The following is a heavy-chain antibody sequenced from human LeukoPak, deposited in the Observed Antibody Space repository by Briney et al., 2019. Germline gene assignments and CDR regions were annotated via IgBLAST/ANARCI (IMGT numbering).Heavy chain of an antibody. CDR1: GGSISISDFY. V-gene: IGHV4-30-4*08. CDR2: TYNSGNT. J-gene: IGHJ3*01. Sequence: KASETLSLTCSVSGGSISISDFYWDWIRQLPGKGLEWIGYTYNSGNTYYNPSFGSRVTISTVTSMNQFFLKSHSVTAADMAVYYCARSSGWRDAFDFWGRGTMVTVSS. CDR3: ARSSGWRDAFDF. D-gene: IGHD6-19*01.